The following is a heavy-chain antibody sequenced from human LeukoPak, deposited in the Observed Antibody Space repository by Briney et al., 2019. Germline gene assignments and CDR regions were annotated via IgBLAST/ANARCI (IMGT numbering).Heavy chain of an antibody. CDR2: IKQDGSEK. J-gene: IGHJ6*02. D-gene: IGHD2-21*02. CDR1: GFTFSAHC. CDR3: MMSLTAHYYYGLDV. V-gene: IGHV3-7*02. Sequence: SGGSLRFSCAASGFTFSAHCMSWVRQAPGKGLEWVANIKQDGSEKYYVDSVKGRFTISRDNAKNSLFLQMNSLRADDTAVYHCMMSLTAHYYYGLDVWGQGTTVTVSS.